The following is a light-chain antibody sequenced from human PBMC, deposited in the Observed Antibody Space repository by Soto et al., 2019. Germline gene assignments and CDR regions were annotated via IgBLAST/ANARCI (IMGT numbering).Light chain of an antibody. CDR2: KAS. CDR1: QSISSW. V-gene: IGKV1-5*03. J-gene: IGKJ2*01. CDR3: QQYKHYSEAT. Sequence: DIQMTQSPSTLSASVGDRVTITCRASQSISSWVAWYQQKPGKAPKVLIHKASDLENGVPSRFSGSGSGTEFTLTISSLQPDDLGTYYCQQYKHYSEATFGQGTKLEIK.